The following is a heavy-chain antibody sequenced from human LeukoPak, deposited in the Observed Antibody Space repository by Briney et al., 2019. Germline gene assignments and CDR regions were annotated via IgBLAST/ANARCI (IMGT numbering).Heavy chain of an antibody. CDR3: ARDGNPTDWFDP. J-gene: IGHJ5*02. D-gene: IGHD2/OR15-2a*01. V-gene: IGHV4-59*01. Sequence: SETLSLTCAVSGASITSYYWSWIRQPPGKGLEWIGYIYYSGSTNYNPSLKSRVTMSVDTSKNEFSLKLSSVTTADTAVYYCARDGNPTDWFDPWGQGTLVTVSS. CDR2: IYYSGST. CDR1: GASITSYY.